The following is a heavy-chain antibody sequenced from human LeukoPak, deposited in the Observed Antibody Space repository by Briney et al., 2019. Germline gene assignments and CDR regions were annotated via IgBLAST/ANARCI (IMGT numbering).Heavy chain of an antibody. D-gene: IGHD3-9*01. CDR2: IYYSRST. CDR3: ASVPYDILTGYS. Sequence: SETLSLXCTVSGGSISSYYWSWIRQPPGKELEWIGYIYYSRSTNYNPSLKSRVTISVDTSKNQFSLKLSSVTAADTAVYYSASVPYDILTGYSWGQGTLVTVSS. CDR1: GGSISSYY. J-gene: IGHJ4*02. V-gene: IGHV4-59*01.